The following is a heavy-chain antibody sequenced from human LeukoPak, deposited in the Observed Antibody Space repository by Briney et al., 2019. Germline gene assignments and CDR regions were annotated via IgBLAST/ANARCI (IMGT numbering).Heavy chain of an antibody. J-gene: IGHJ4*02. CDR3: ARGILDYYDSSGYLLDY. CDR2: IYYSGST. D-gene: IGHD3-22*01. CDR1: GGSISSYY. V-gene: IGHV4-59*12. Sequence: SETLSLTCTVSGGSISSYYWSWIRQPPGKGLEWIGYIYYSGSTNYNPSLKSRVTISVDTSKNQFSLKLSSVTAADTAVYYCARGILDYYDSSGYLLDYWGQGTLVTVSS.